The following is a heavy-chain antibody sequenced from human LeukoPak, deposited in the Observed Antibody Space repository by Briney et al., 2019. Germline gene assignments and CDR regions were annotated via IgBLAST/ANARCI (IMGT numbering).Heavy chain of an antibody. V-gene: IGHV3-23*01. CDR3: AKDQKMITFGGVIAN. CDR1: GFTFSSYV. J-gene: IGHJ4*02. D-gene: IGHD3-16*02. CDR2: ISGSGGST. Sequence: GGSLRLSCAASGFTFSSYVMHWVRQAPGKGLEWASAISGSGGSTYYADSVKGRFTISRDNSKNTLYLQMNSLRAEDTAVYYCAKDQKMITFGGVIANWGQGTLVTVSS.